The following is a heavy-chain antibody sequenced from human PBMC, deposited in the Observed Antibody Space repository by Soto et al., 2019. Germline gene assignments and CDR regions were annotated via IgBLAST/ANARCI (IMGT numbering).Heavy chain of an antibody. CDR2: VSTDGSKT. CDR3: AKDGWCTSTKCFAVYFDY. CDR1: GLTFSNYG. V-gene: IGHV3-30*18. Sequence: QVHLVQSGGGVVQPGRSLRLTCEASGLTFSNYGMHWVRQAPGKGLEWVALVSTDGSKTYYAESVQGRFTVSRDNSRNTVYLQMDGLRAEDTAVYFCAKDGWCTSTKCFAVYFDYWGQGALVTVTS. J-gene: IGHJ4*02. D-gene: IGHD2-2*01.